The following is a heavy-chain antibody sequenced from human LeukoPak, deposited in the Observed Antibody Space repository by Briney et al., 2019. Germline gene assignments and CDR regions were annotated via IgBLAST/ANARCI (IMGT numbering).Heavy chain of an antibody. Sequence: ASVRVSCKAFGYTITGYYIHWVRQAPGQGLEWMGWINPNNGGTNSAQKFQGRVTMTRDTSIGTAYMELNRLTYDDTAVYYCGRDRHWNQGNFDYWGQGTLVTVSS. D-gene: IGHD1-1*01. CDR2: INPNNGGT. CDR3: GRDRHWNQGNFDY. V-gene: IGHV1-2*02. J-gene: IGHJ4*02. CDR1: GYTITGYY.